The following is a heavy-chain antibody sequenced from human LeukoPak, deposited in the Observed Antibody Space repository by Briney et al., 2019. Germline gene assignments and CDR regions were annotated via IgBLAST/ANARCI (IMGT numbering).Heavy chain of an antibody. V-gene: IGHV4-30-4*01. J-gene: IGHJ4*02. CDR2: IYFNGYT. Sequence: ASETLSLTCTVSGGSISNSDYYWSWIRQSPGKGLEWVGYIYFNGYTYYSPSLRSRLAISIDTSKNHFSLNLTSVTAADTAVYYCARVANGDYFDFWGQGTLVTVSS. CDR1: GGSISNSDYY. D-gene: IGHD4-17*01. CDR3: ARVANGDYFDF.